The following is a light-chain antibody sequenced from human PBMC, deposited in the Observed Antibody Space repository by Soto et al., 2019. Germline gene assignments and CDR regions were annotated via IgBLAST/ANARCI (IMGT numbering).Light chain of an antibody. CDR2: GAS. CDR1: QSVSSN. CDR3: QFYGDPSKT. J-gene: IGKJ1*01. Sequence: EILLTQSPATLSVSPGERATLSCRASQSVSSNLAWYQQKPGQAPRLLIYGASTRATGIPARFSGSGSGTDFTLTISSLEPEDFAVYYCQFYGDPSKTFGQGTKVDIK. V-gene: IGKV3-15*01.